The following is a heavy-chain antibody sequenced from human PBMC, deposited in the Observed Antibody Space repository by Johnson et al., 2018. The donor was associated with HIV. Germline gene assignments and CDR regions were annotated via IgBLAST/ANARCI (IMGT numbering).Heavy chain of an antibody. CDR3: TREDDYGLGLDI. Sequence: VQLVESGGDLVQPGKSLRLSCVVSGFTFTNNAVHWVRQAPGKGLEYVAGFSVDGETTIYASFLKGRFSISRDNSKSTLYLQMGRLRSEDTAMYYGTREDDYGLGLDIWGQGTLVTVSS. J-gene: IGHJ3*02. CDR2: FSVDGETT. D-gene: IGHD4/OR15-4a*01. V-gene: IGHV3-64*01. CDR1: GFTFTNNA.